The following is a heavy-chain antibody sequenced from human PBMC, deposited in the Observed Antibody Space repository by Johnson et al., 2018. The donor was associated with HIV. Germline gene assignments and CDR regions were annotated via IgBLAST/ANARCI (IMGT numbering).Heavy chain of an antibody. D-gene: IGHD3-10*01. CDR2: ISGGST. CDR1: GFTVSSNE. J-gene: IGHJ3*02. CDR3: AREGGVTMVDGFDI. Sequence: VQLVESRGVLVQPGGSLRLSCAASGFTVSSNEMSWVRQAPGKGLEWVSSISGGSTYYADSRKGRFTISRDNAKNSLYLQMNSLRAEDTAVYYCAREGGVTMVDGFDIWGQGTMVTVSS. V-gene: IGHV3-38-3*01.